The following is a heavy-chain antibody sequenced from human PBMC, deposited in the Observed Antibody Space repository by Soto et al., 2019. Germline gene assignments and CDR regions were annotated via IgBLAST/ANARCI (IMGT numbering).Heavy chain of an antibody. CDR2: ISSSSSTI. J-gene: IGHJ4*02. Sequence: GGSLRLSCAASGFTFSSYSMNWVRQAPGKGLEWVSYISSSSSTIYYADSVKGRFTISRDNAKSSLYLQMNSLRAEDTAVYYCARGCGGDCYRVDYWGQGTLVTVSS. CDR3: ARGCGGDCYRVDY. CDR1: GFTFSSYS. V-gene: IGHV3-48*01. D-gene: IGHD2-21*02.